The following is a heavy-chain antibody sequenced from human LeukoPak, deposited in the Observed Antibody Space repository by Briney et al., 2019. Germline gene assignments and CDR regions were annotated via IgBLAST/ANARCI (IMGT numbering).Heavy chain of an antibody. CDR3: ARAAAADHFDY. V-gene: IGHV1-2*02. Sequence: ASVKVSFKASGYTFTGYYMHWVRQAPGQGLEWMGWINPNSGGTNYTQKFQGRVTMTRDTSISTAYMELSRLRSDDTAVYYCARAAAADHFDYWGQGTLVTVSS. J-gene: IGHJ4*02. CDR1: GYTFTGYY. D-gene: IGHD6-13*01. CDR2: INPNSGGT.